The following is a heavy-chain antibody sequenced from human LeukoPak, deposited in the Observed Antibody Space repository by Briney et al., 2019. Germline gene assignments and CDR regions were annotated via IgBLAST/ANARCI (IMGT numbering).Heavy chain of an antibody. J-gene: IGHJ4*02. CDR1: GGSISGSSYY. CDR3: ARVHIVVVTATHYYFDY. Sequence: SETLSLTCTVSGGSISGSSYYWGWIRQPPGKGLEWIGYIYYSGSTNYNPSLKSRVTISVDTSKNQFSLKLSSVTAADTAVYYCARVHIVVVTATHYYFDYWGQGTLVTVSS. V-gene: IGHV4-61*05. D-gene: IGHD2-21*02. CDR2: IYYSGST.